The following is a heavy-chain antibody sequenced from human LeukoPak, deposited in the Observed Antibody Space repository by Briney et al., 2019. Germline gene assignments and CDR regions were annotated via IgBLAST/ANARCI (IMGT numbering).Heavy chain of an antibody. Sequence: GGSLRLSCAASGFTFSSYAMSWVRQAPGKGLECISGFSGSGGSTYYADSVKGRFTISRDNSKNTLYLEVISLTAEDTAVYYCAKDDAWLRFGEWSQGTLVTVSS. CDR1: GFTFSSYA. V-gene: IGHV3-23*01. J-gene: IGHJ4*02. CDR3: AKDDAWLRFGE. CDR2: FSGSGGST. D-gene: IGHD3-10*01.